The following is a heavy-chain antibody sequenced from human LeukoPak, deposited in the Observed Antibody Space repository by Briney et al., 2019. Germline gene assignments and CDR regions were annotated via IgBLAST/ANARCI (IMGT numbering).Heavy chain of an antibody. V-gene: IGHV1-2*02. J-gene: IGHJ4*02. Sequence: WASVKVSCKASGYTFTGYYMHWVRQAPGQGLEWMGWINPNSGGTNYAQKFQGRVTMTRDTSISTAYMELSRLRSDDTAVYYCARDRALSRSTSPDYWGQGTLVTVSS. CDR2: INPNSGGT. D-gene: IGHD2-2*01. CDR1: GYTFTGYY. CDR3: ARDRALSRSTSPDY.